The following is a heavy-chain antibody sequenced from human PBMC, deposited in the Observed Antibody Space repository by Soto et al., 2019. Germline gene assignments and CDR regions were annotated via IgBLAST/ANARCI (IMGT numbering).Heavy chain of an antibody. CDR2: ISAYNGNT. Sequence: ASVKVSCKASGYTFTSYGISWVRQAPGQGLEWMGWISAYNGNTNYAQKLQGRVTMTTDTSTSTAYMELRSLRSDDTAVYYCASGCSGGSCPGFFFDYWGQGTLVTVSS. V-gene: IGHV1-18*01. J-gene: IGHJ4*02. CDR1: GYTFTSYG. CDR3: ASGCSGGSCPGFFFDY. D-gene: IGHD2-15*01.